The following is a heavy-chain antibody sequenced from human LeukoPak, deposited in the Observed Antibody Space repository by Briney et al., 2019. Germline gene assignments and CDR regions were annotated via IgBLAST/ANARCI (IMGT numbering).Heavy chain of an antibody. V-gene: IGHV3-21*01. D-gene: IGHD3-22*01. Sequence: GGSLRLSCAASGFTLTTYSMNWVRQAPGKGLEWVSSISSSSSYIYYADSVKGRFTISRDNAKNSLYLQMNSLRAEDTAVYYCARDLGVVVKTSYYFDYWGQGTLVTVSS. CDR2: ISSSSSYI. CDR3: ARDLGVVVKTSYYFDY. J-gene: IGHJ4*02. CDR1: GFTLTTYS.